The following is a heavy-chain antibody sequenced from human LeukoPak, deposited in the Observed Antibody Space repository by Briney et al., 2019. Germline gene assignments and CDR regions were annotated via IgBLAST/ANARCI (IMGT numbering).Heavy chain of an antibody. CDR1: GFTFSDYY. CDR3: ASGGPASGSYYRYFDY. Sequence: GGSLRLSCAASGFTFSDYYMSWIRQAPGKGLEWVSYISSSGSTIYSDSVKGRFTISRDNAKNSLYLQMNSLRAEDTAVYYCASGGPASGSYYRYFDYWGQGTLVTVSS. V-gene: IGHV3-11*01. CDR2: ISSSGSTI. J-gene: IGHJ4*02. D-gene: IGHD1-26*01.